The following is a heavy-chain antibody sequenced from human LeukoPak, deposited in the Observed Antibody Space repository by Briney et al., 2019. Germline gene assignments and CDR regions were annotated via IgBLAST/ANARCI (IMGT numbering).Heavy chain of an antibody. CDR2: VSGYTGNT. CDR3: ARGEVSASLYYFDF. V-gene: IGHV1-18*01. J-gene: IGHJ4*02. CDR1: GYTFTTYG. Sequence: ASVKVSCKTSGYTFTTYGVSWVRQAPGHGLEWMGWVSGYTGNTNYAERFQGRVTMTIDASTSTVYTELTNLRSDDTAVYFCARGEVSASLYYFDFWGQRTLVTVS. D-gene: IGHD1-14*01.